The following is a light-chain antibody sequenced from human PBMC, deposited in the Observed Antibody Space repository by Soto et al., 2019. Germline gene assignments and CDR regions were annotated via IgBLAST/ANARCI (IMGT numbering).Light chain of an antibody. CDR1: QSINNN. Sequence: EVVLTQSPGTLSLSPGERATLSCRASQSINNNLAWYQHKSGQAPRLLIYSASSRAAGVPDRFSGSGSRTDFTLTISRLEPEDFAMYYCQQYGTSRVTFGPGTKVDIK. CDR2: SAS. V-gene: IGKV3-20*01. J-gene: IGKJ3*01. CDR3: QQYGTSRVT.